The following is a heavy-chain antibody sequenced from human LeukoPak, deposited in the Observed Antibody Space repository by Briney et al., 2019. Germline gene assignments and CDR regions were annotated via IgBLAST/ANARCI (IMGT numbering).Heavy chain of an antibody. CDR3: ARDYCSSTSCYTDY. Sequence: SETLSLTCTVSGGSISSGGYYWSWIRQPAGKGLEWVGRIYTSGSTNYNPSLKSRVTMSVDTSKNQFSLKLSSVTAADTAVYYCARDYCSSTSCYTDYWGQGTLVTVSS. V-gene: IGHV4-61*02. CDR1: GGSISSGGYY. CDR2: IYTSGST. D-gene: IGHD2-2*02. J-gene: IGHJ4*02.